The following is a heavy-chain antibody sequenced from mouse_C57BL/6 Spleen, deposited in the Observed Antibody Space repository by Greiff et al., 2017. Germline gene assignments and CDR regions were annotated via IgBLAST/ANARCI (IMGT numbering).Heavy chain of an antibody. CDR2: ISDGGSYT. CDR3: ARDGGCYGSRFFAY. J-gene: IGHJ3*01. D-gene: IGHD1-1*02. Sequence: EVQVVESGGGLVKPGGSLKLSCAASGFTFSSYAMSWVRQTPEKRLEWVATISDGGSYTYYPDNVKGRFTISRDNAKNNLYLQMSHLKSEDTAMYYCARDGGCYGSRFFAYWGQGTLVTVSA. V-gene: IGHV5-4*01. CDR1: GFTFSSYA.